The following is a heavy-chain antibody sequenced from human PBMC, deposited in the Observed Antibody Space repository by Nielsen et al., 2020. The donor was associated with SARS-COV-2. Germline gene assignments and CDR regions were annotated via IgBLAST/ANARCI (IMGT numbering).Heavy chain of an antibody. D-gene: IGHD1-26*01. V-gene: IGHV3-30*18. CDR3: AKAQAPPVTDSGSHSYFDY. J-gene: IGHJ4*02. CDR2: ISYDGSNK. Sequence: GGSLRLSCAASGFTFSSYAMSWVRQAPGKGLEWVAVISYDGSNKYYADSVKGRFTISRDNSKNTLYLQMNSLRAEDTAVYYCAKAQAPPVTDSGSHSYFDYWGQGTLVTVSS. CDR1: GFTFSSYA.